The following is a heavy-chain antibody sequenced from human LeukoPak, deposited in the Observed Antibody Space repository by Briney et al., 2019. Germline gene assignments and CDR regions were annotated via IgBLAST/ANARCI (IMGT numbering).Heavy chain of an antibody. J-gene: IGHJ4*02. CDR2: INQDGSDK. CDR3: ARDKYYYDSSGYYYALDY. D-gene: IGHD3-22*01. V-gene: IGHV3-7*01. Sequence: GGSLRLSCAASGLTFSIHWMNWVRQAPGKGLECVANINQDGSDKYYVDSVKGRFTISRDNSKNTLYLQMNSLRAEDTAVYYCARDKYYYDSSGYYYALDYWGQGTLVTVSS. CDR1: GLTFSIHW.